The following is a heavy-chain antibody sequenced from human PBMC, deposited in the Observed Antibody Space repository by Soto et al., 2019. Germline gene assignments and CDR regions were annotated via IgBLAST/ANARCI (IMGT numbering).Heavy chain of an antibody. J-gene: IGHJ6*02. V-gene: IGHV1-69*02. CDR1: GGTFSRYS. Sequence: QVQLVQSGAEVKKPGSSVKVSCKASGGTFSRYSITWVRQAPGHGREWIGRIIPILGMASYAQKGQGRVALTADESASTAYMELSSLRSDDTAVYYCAREDRDRETGLVPAAIDGMDVWGQGTTVTVSS. D-gene: IGHD2-2*01. CDR2: IIPILGMA. CDR3: AREDRDRETGLVPAAIDGMDV.